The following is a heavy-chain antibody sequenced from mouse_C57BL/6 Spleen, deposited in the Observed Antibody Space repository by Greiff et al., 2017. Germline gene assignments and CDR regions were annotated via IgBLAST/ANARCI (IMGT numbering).Heavy chain of an antibody. CDR2: IDPSDSYT. CDR3: GRSRDYDGYFDY. CDR1: GYTFTSYW. J-gene: IGHJ2*01. V-gene: IGHV1-50*01. Sequence: VQLQQSGAELVKPGASVKLSCKASGYTFTSYWMQWVKQRPGQGLEWIGEIDPSDSYTNYNQKFKGKATLTADTSSSTAYMQLSSLTSEDSAVYYCGRSRDYDGYFDYWGQGTTLTVSS. D-gene: IGHD2-4*01.